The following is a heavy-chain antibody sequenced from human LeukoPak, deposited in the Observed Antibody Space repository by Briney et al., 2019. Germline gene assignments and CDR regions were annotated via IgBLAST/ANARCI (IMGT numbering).Heavy chain of an antibody. V-gene: IGHV4-59*08. Sequence: SETLSLTCTVSGGSISSYYWTWIRQFPEKGLEWIGYIYFSGSTTYNPTLKSRVTISLDTSKNQFSLKLTSVTAADTAVYYCASHIYCNSTSCYDYWGQGTLVTVSS. J-gene: IGHJ4*02. D-gene: IGHD2-2*01. CDR2: IYFSGST. CDR1: GGSISSYY. CDR3: ASHIYCNSTSCYDY.